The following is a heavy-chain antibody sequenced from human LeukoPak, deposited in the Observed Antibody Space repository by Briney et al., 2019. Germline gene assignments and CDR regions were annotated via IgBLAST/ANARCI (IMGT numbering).Heavy chain of an antibody. Sequence: KPPETLSLTCTVSGGSISSTNYYWGWVRQPPGKGLEWVVCIYYSGTTYYNPSLKSRLTISLDTSKNQFSLRLSSVTAADTAFYYGARRYNWNDRWDWGQGTLVTVSP. J-gene: IGHJ4*02. CDR3: ARRYNWNDRWD. CDR2: IYYSGTT. D-gene: IGHD1-1*01. V-gene: IGHV4-39*07. CDR1: GGSISSTNYY.